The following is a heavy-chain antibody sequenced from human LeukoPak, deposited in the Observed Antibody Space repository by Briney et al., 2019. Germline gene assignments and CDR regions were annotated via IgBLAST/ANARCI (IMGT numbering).Heavy chain of an antibody. CDR3: ATLRTSGWYFDY. CDR2: IYYSGGT. Sequence: SETLSLTCTVSGGSISNISYYWGWIRHTPGKGLEWIGSIYYSGGTNYNPSLKSRLTISVDTSKNHFSLKLSSVTAADAAVYYCATLRTSGWYFDYWGQGTLVTVSS. J-gene: IGHJ4*02. V-gene: IGHV4-39*02. D-gene: IGHD6-19*01. CDR1: GGSISNISYY.